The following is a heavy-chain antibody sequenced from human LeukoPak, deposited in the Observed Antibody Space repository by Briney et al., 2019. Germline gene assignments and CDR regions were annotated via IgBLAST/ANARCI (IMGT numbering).Heavy chain of an antibody. CDR3: ARDREVVAFDI. Sequence: GGSLRLSCAASGFTFSDYYMSWIRQPPGKGLEWVSYISGSTTYTNYADSVRGRFTISRDNSKNSLYLQINSLRAEDTAVYYCARDREVVAFDIWGQGTMVTVSS. J-gene: IGHJ3*02. CDR1: GFTFSDYY. CDR2: ISGSTTYT. D-gene: IGHD2-15*01. V-gene: IGHV3-11*05.